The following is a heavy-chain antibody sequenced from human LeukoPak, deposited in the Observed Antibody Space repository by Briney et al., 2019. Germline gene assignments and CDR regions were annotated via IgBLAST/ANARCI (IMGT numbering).Heavy chain of an antibody. D-gene: IGHD4-17*01. V-gene: IGHV3-74*01. J-gene: IGHJ4*02. CDR3: ARGGYGAHMG. Sequence: AGGSLRLSCAASGFTFSSFYMHWVRQVPGKGLVWVSRISGDGSSTTYVDSVKGRFTISRDNAKNTLYQQMNSLRAEDTAVYYCARGGYGAHMGWGQGTLVTVSS. CDR2: ISGDGSST. CDR1: GFTFSSFY.